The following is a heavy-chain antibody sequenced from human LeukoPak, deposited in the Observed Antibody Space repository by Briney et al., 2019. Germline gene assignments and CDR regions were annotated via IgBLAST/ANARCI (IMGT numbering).Heavy chain of an antibody. CDR1: GFTLSSYW. V-gene: IGHV3-74*01. CDR2: INSDGSST. J-gene: IGHJ6*03. D-gene: IGHD6-13*01. CDR3: ARDDSSSSWYYYYYYMDV. Sequence: GGSLRLSCAASGFTLSSYWMHWVRQAPGKGLVWVSRINSDGSSTSYADSVKGRFTISRDNAKNTLYLQMNSLRAEDTAVYYCARDDSSSSWYYYYYYMDVWGKGTTVTVSS.